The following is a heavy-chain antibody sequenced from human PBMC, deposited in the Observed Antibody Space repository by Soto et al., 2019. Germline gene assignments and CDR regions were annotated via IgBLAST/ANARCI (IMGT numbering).Heavy chain of an antibody. CDR2: IKEDGSER. Sequence: GGTLILSCAASGFTFSNYWMSWVRQAPGKGLEWVANIKEDGSERNYVDSVKGRFTISRDNAENSLYLQMNSLRAEDTAVYYCASARHIGPWGQGTLVTVSS. CDR3: ASARHIGP. D-gene: IGHD2-21*01. CDR1: GFTFSNYW. V-gene: IGHV3-7*01. J-gene: IGHJ5*02.